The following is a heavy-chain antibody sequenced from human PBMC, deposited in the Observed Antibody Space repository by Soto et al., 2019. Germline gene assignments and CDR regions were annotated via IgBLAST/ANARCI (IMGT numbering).Heavy chain of an antibody. V-gene: IGHV3-30*18. CDR1: GFDFNTYG. CDR3: AKDSSITAAGSGGWFDP. Sequence: QVQLVQSGGGVVQPGRSLRLSCAASGFDFNTYGLHWVRQAPGKGLKWVAGISFDGGNQYYADSVKGRFTISRDKSNNTLFLQMNSLGAEDTATYYCAKDSSITAAGSGGWFDPWGQGTLVIVSS. D-gene: IGHD6-13*01. CDR2: ISFDGGNQ. J-gene: IGHJ5*02.